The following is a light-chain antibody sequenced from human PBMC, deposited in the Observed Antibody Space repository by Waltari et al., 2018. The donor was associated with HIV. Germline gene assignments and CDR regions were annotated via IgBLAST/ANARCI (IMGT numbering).Light chain of an antibody. J-gene: IGLJ1*01. Sequence: QSVLTQPPSASGTPGQRVTISCSGSSSHIGSIYVYWYQHLPGAAPKLLIYRSDQRPSEVPDRFSGTKSGTSASLTISGLRSEDEGDYYCGAWDDSLRIYVFGTGTKVTVL. CDR2: RSD. CDR1: SSHIGSIY. V-gene: IGLV1-47*01. CDR3: GAWDDSLRIYV.